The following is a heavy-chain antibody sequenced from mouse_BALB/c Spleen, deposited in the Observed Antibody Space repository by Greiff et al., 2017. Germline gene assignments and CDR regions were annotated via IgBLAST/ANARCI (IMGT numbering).Heavy chain of an antibody. CDR3: ARPDSSGYIAY. Sequence: EVQVVESGGGLVKPGGSLKLSCAASGFTFSSYAMSWVRQTPEKRLEWVATISSGGSYTYYPDSVKGRFTISRDNAKNTLYLQMSSLRSEDTAMYYCARPDSSGYIAYWGQGTLVTVSA. CDR1: GFTFSSYA. V-gene: IGHV5-9-3*01. J-gene: IGHJ3*01. CDR2: ISSGGSYT. D-gene: IGHD3-2*01.